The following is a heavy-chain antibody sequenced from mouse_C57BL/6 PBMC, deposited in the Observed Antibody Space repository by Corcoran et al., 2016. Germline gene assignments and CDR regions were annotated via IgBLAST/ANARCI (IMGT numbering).Heavy chain of an antibody. J-gene: IGHJ2*01. V-gene: IGHV9-3*01. CDR3: ARSDYYGSRRNYFDY. CDR1: GYTFTTYG. CDR2: INTYSGVP. Sequence: QIQLVQSGPELKKPGETVKISCKASGYTFTTYGMSWVKQAPGKGIKWMGWINTYSGVPTYADDFKGRFAFSLETSASTAYLKINNLKNEDTATYFCARSDYYGSRRNYFDYWGQGTTLTVSS. D-gene: IGHD1-1*01.